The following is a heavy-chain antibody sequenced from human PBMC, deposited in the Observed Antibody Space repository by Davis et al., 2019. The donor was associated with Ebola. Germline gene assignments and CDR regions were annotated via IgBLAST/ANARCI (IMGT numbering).Heavy chain of an antibody. V-gene: IGHV3-49*04. CDR2: IRSKAYGGTT. CDR1: GFTFGDYA. Sequence: GGSLRLSCTASGFTFGDYAMSWVRQAPGKGLEWVGFIRSKAYGGTTDYAAPVKGRFTISRDDSKNTLYLQMNSLKTEDTAVYYCTTDHPLSYWGQGTLVTVSS. CDR3: TTDHPLSY. J-gene: IGHJ4*02.